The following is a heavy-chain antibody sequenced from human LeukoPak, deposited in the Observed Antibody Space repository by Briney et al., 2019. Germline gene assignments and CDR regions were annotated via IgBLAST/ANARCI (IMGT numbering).Heavy chain of an antibody. CDR2: INTNTGNP. Sequence: ASVKVSCKASGYIFTSYAMNWVRQAPGQGLEWMGWINTNTGNPTYAQGFTGRFVFSLDTSVSTAYLQIGSLKAEDTAVYYCARDNGTVTTGREHWFDPWGQGTLVTVSS. V-gene: IGHV7-4-1*01. D-gene: IGHD4-17*01. CDR3: ARDNGTVTTGREHWFDP. J-gene: IGHJ5*02. CDR1: GYIFTSYA.